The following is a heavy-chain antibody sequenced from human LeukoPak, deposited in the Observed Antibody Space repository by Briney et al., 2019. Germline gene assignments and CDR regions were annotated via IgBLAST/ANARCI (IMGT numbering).Heavy chain of an antibody. V-gene: IGHV3-23*01. Sequence: PGGSLRLSCAASGFTFSSYAMSWVRQAPGKGLEWVSAISGSGGSTYYADSVKGRFTISRDNSKNTLYLQMNSLRAEDTAVYYCAKIKLIQLYGSGSYVSGAFDIWGQGTMVTVSS. CDR3: AKIKLIQLYGSGSYVSGAFDI. CDR1: GFTFSSYA. J-gene: IGHJ3*02. CDR2: ISGSGGST. D-gene: IGHD3-10*01.